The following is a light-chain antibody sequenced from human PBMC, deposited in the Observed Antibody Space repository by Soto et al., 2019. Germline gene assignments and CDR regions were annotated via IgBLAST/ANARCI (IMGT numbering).Light chain of an antibody. CDR1: SSDVGGYNY. V-gene: IGLV2-8*01. CDR2: DVS. CDR3: RSYEASHTPSV. J-gene: IGLJ6*01. Sequence: QSALAQPPSASGSPGQSVTISCTGTSSDVGGYNYVSWYQQHPGKAPKLIFYDVSKRPSGVPDRFAGSKSGTSASLTVSGLQAEDEADYYCRSYEASHTPSVFGSGTKVTVL.